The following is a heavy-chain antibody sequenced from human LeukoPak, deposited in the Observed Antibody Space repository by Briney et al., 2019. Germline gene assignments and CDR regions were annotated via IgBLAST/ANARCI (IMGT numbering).Heavy chain of an antibody. Sequence: GGSLRLSCAASGFTFSSYDIHWVRQAPGKGLEWVTIILYDGSNQYYADSVKGRFTISRDNSKNTVYLQMNSLTAEDTAVYYCARESSGGFDNWAQGTLVTVSS. CDR3: ARESSGGFDN. V-gene: IGHV3-33*05. CDR1: GFTFSSYD. CDR2: ILYDGSNQ. D-gene: IGHD3-3*01. J-gene: IGHJ4*02.